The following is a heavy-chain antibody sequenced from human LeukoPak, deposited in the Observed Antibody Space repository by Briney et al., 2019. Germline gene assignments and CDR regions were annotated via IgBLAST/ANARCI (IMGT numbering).Heavy chain of an antibody. CDR1: GFIFSFYC. CDR3: VRDFRSADY. J-gene: IGHJ4*02. CDR2: ICPDGTGI. V-gene: IGHV3-74*01. Sequence: PGRSLRLSCAASGFIFSFYCMHWVRQAPGKGPMWVSRICPDGTGISYADSVKARFTTSRDNAKNTVYLQMNSLREEDTAVYYCVRDFRSADYWGQGTLVTVSS.